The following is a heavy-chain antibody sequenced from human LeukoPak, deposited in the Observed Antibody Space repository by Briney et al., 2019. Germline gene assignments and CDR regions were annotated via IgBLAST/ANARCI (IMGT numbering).Heavy chain of an antibody. Sequence: SETLSLTCTVSGGSISSSSYHWGWIRQPPGKGLEWIGSIYYSGTTYYNPSLKSRVTISVDTSKNQFSLKVSSVTAADTAVYYCATTYDYISGGYDYWGHGSLVTVSS. CDR2: IYYSGTT. J-gene: IGHJ4*01. CDR1: GGSISSSSYH. CDR3: ATTYDYISGGYDY. D-gene: IGHD6-19*01. V-gene: IGHV4-39*01.